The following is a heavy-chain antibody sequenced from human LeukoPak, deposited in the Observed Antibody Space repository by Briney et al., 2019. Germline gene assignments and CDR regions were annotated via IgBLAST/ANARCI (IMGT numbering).Heavy chain of an antibody. CDR1: GGTFSSYA. D-gene: IGHD3-3*01. CDR2: IIPIFGTA. J-gene: IGHJ6*03. V-gene: IGHV1-69*05. Sequence: ASVKVSCKASGGTFSSYAISWVRQAPGQGLEWMGGIIPIFGTANYAQKFQGRVTITTDESTSTAYMELSSLRSEDTAVYYCARERPDFDFWSGYRYYYYYYMDVWGKGTTVTVSS. CDR3: ARERPDFDFWSGYRYYYYYYMDV.